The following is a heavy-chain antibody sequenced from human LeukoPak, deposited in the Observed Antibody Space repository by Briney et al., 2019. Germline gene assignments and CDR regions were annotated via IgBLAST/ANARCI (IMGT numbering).Heavy chain of an antibody. CDR1: GFTFSSYA. CDR2: ISGSGGST. Sequence: PGGSLRLSCAASGFTFSSYAMSWVRQAPGKGLEWVSAISGSGGSTYYADSVKGRFTISRDNSKNTLYLQMNSLRAEDTAVYYCAKLMGEYYGSGSYYLNHDAFDIWGQGTMVTVSS. V-gene: IGHV3-23*01. CDR3: AKLMGEYYGSGSYYLNHDAFDI. D-gene: IGHD3-10*01. J-gene: IGHJ3*02.